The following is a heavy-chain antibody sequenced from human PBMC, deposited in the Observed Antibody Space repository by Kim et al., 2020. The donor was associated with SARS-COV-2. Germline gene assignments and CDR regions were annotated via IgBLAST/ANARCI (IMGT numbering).Heavy chain of an antibody. D-gene: IGHD4-17*01. CDR3: AREVRYGDSYYFDY. J-gene: IGHJ4*02. CDR1: GFTFSSYD. Sequence: GGSLRLSCAASGFTFSSYDMHWVRQATGKGLEWVSAIGTAGDTYYPGSVKGRFTISRENAKNSLYLQMNSLRAGDTAVYYCAREVRYGDSYYFDYWGQGTLVTVSS. CDR2: IGTAGDT. V-gene: IGHV3-13*01.